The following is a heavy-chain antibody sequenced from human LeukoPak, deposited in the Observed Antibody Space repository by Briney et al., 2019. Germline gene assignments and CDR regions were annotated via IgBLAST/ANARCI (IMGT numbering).Heavy chain of an antibody. J-gene: IGHJ4*02. D-gene: IGHD3-22*01. CDR1: GFTFSSYA. Sequence: GGSLRLSCAASGFTFSSYAMHWVRQAPGKGLEYVSAISSNGGSTYYANSVKGRFTISRDNSKNTLYLQMNSLRAEDTAVYYCAKSYYYDAGYYFDYWGQGTLVTVSS. V-gene: IGHV3-64*01. CDR2: ISSNGGST. CDR3: AKSYYYDAGYYFDY.